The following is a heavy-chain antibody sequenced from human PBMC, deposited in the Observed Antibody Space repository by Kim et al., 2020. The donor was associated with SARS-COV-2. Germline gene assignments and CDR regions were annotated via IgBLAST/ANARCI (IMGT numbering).Heavy chain of an antibody. CDR3: AKDHKQLVP. V-gene: IGHV3-23*01. CDR1: GFTFSSCA. CDR2: ISGSGVSA. J-gene: IGHJ5*02. Sequence: GGSLRLSCAASGFTFSSCAMSWVRQAPGKGLEWVSAISGSGVSAYYADSVKVRFTVSRDNSKNTLYLQMNSLRAEDTAVYYCAKDHKQLVPWGQGTLVTVSS. D-gene: IGHD6-13*01.